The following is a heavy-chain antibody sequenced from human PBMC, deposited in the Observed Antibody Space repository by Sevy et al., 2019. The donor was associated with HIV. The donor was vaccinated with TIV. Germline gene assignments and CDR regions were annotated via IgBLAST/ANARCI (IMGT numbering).Heavy chain of an antibody. CDR1: GYTFSNYD. CDR2: ISVYNGDT. D-gene: IGHD3-3*01. Sequence: ASVKVSCKASGYTFSNYDINWVRQAPGQGLEWMGRISVYNGDTDYSQKLQGRVTMTTDTSTNTVYMDLRSLRSDDTAMYYCARQRSGPWYFDYWGQGTLVIVSS. CDR3: ARQRSGPWYFDY. J-gene: IGHJ4*02. V-gene: IGHV1-18*01.